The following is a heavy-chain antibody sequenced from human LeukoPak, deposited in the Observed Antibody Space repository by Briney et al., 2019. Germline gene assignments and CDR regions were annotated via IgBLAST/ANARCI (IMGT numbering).Heavy chain of an antibody. Sequence: GGSLRLSCAASGFTFSSYTMNWVRQAPGKGLEWVSSITSSSSFIYYADSLKGRFTISRDNAKNTLYLQMNSLRAEDTAVYYCAKPSLYYYDTSGYYRYWYFDLWGRGTLVTVSS. D-gene: IGHD3-22*01. CDR2: ITSSSSFI. CDR3: AKPSLYYYDTSGYYRYWYFDL. CDR1: GFTFSSYT. V-gene: IGHV3-21*01. J-gene: IGHJ2*01.